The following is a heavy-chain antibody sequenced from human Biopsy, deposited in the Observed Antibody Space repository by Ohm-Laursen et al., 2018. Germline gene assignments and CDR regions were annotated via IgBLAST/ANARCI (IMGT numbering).Heavy chain of an antibody. CDR2: ISPSGATT. D-gene: IGHD5-24*01. V-gene: IGHV1-46*01. CDR3: ARAGVGSDGTDSYYYGMDV. Sequence: ASVTASCNASGNTFATYHIHWVRQAPGHGLEWMGVISPSGATTSFSQKFQGRITMTRDTSTGTVYMDLNSLGSEDTAVYYCARAGVGSDGTDSYYYGMDVWGPGTTVTVSS. J-gene: IGHJ6*02. CDR1: GNTFATYH.